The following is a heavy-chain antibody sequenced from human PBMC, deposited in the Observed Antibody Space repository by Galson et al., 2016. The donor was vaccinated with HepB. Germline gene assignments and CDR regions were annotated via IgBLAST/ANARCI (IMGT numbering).Heavy chain of an antibody. D-gene: IGHD3-22*01. J-gene: IGHJ3*02. CDR1: GFTFNSYA. CDR3: AKDSGAYYYGSSGYRRNAFDI. Sequence: SLRLSCAASGFTFNSYAMHWVRQAPGKGLEWVSGICWNRGSIGYADSVKGRFTISRDNAKNSLYLQMNSLRAGDTALYYCAKDSGAYYYGSSGYRRNAFDIWGQGTMFTVSS. CDR2: ICWNRGSI. V-gene: IGHV3-9*01.